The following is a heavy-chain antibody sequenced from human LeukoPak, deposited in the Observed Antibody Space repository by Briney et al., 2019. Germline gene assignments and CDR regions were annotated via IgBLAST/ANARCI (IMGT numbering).Heavy chain of an antibody. D-gene: IGHD3-9*01. CDR3: ARERVYDILTGTIDY. V-gene: IGHV1-18*01. CDR2: ISAYNGNT. J-gene: IGHJ4*02. CDR1: GYTFTSYA. Sequence: ASVKVSCKASGYTFTSYAMNWVRQAPGQGLEWMGWISAYNGNTNYAQKLQGRVTMTTDTSTSTAYMELRSLRSDDTAVYYCARERVYDILTGTIDYWGQGTLVTVSS.